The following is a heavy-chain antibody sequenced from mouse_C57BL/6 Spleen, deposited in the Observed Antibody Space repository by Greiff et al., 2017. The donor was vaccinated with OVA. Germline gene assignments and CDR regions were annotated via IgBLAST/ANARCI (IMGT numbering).Heavy chain of an antibody. J-gene: IGHJ2*01. CDR2: IDPETGGT. V-gene: IGHV1-15*01. D-gene: IGHD1-1*01. Sequence: LVESGAELVRPGASVTLSCKASGYTFTDYEMHWVKQTPVHGLEWIGAIDPETGGTAYNQKFKGKAILTADKSSSTAYMELRSLTSEDSAVYYCTRKRGYYGSSWDYFDYWGQGTTLTVSS. CDR3: TRKRGYYGSSWDYFDY. CDR1: GYTFTDYE.